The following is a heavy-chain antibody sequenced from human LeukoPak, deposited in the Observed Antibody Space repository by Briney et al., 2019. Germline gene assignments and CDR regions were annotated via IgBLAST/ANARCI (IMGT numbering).Heavy chain of an antibody. Sequence: GASVKVSCKASGYTFTDYAMHWVRQAPGERLEWMGWINTGKGNTKYSQKFQGRVTITMGTSASTAYMELSSLRSEDTAVYYCARDHVVGLAPFDPWGQGTLVTVSS. J-gene: IGHJ5*02. V-gene: IGHV1-3*04. CDR1: GYTFTDYA. D-gene: IGHD2-15*01. CDR3: ARDHVVGLAPFDP. CDR2: INTGKGNT.